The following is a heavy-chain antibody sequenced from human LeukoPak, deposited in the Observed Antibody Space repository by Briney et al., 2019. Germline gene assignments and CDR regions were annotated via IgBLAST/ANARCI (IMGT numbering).Heavy chain of an antibody. Sequence: SETLSLTCTVSGGSIRSYHWSWIRQSPGKALEWIAYINSRGDTKYNPSLKSRVTIPMDTPKNKFSLKVSSVTDADTALYFCARTTSNGSADYWGQGTQVTVSA. CDR2: INSRGDT. J-gene: IGHJ4*02. V-gene: IGHV4-59*08. D-gene: IGHD2-8*01. CDR3: ARTTSNGSADY. CDR1: GGSIRSYH.